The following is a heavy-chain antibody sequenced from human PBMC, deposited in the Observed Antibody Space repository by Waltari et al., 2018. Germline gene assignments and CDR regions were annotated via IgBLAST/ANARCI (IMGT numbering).Heavy chain of an antibody. J-gene: IGHJ4*02. V-gene: IGHV1-8*02. Sequence: QVHFVQSGAEVRRPGASVKVSCKASGYAFTSLVTNWVRQATGQGFEWMGWMSPAAGKTGYSQKFQGRVSMTADSSIDTFYMELTSLQSQDTAVYYCARGVAQGVDYWGQGTLVTVSS. CDR2: MSPAAGKT. D-gene: IGHD5-12*01. CDR1: GYAFTSLV. CDR3: ARGVAQGVDY.